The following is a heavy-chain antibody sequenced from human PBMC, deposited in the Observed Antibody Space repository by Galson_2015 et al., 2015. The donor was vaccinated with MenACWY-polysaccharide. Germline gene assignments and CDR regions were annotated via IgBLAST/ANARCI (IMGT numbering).Heavy chain of an antibody. V-gene: IGHV3-23*01. J-gene: IGHJ5*02. CDR3: AKGGREVDNWLDP. CDR1: GFTFSSYV. Sequence: SLRLSCAVSGFTFSSYVMSWVRQAPGRGLEWVSSITDSGSSTYYVASVKGRFTISRDNSKNTLFLQMNSLRADDTAVYYCAKGGREVDNWLDPWGQGALVTVSS. CDR2: ITDSGSST. D-gene: IGHD1-26*01.